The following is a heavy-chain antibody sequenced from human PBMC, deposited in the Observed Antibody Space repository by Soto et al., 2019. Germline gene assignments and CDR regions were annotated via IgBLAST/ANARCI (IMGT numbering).Heavy chain of an antibody. Sequence: GGSLRLSCAASGFTFDDYAMHWVRQAPGKGLEWVSGISWNSGSIGYADSVKGRFTISRDNAKNSLYLQMNSLRAEDTALYYCAKAAFRLILYCSGGSCYSGNWFDPWGQGTLVTVSS. CDR1: GFTFDDYA. CDR2: ISWNSGSI. J-gene: IGHJ5*02. V-gene: IGHV3-9*01. D-gene: IGHD2-15*01. CDR3: AKAAFRLILYCSGGSCYSGNWFDP.